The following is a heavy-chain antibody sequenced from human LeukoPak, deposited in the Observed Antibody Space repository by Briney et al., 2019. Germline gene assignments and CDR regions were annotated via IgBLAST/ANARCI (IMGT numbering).Heavy chain of an antibody. J-gene: IGHJ4*02. Sequence: GGSLRLSCAASGFTFSSYAMSWVRQAPGKGLEWVSVIYSGGSTYYADSVKGRFTISRDNPKNTLYLQMNSLRAEDTAVYYCARAFGGTTFDYWSQGTLVTVSS. D-gene: IGHD3-16*01. CDR1: GFTFSSYA. CDR3: ARAFGGTTFDY. CDR2: IYSGGST. V-gene: IGHV3-66*01.